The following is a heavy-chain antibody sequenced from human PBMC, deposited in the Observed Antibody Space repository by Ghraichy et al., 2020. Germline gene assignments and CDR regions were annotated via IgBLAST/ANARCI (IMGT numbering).Heavy chain of an antibody. V-gene: IGHV3-23*01. CDR3: AKTHDFSTGYFDY. Sequence: LSLTCAASGFTFSNYAMNWVRQAPGKGLEWGSAISGSGHATYYADSVKGRFTIPRDTSSDTVYLQMNSLRAEDTAVYYCAKTHDFSTGYFDYWGQGTLVSVPS. D-gene: IGHD3/OR15-3a*01. CDR2: ISGSGHAT. J-gene: IGHJ4*02. CDR1: GFTFSNYA.